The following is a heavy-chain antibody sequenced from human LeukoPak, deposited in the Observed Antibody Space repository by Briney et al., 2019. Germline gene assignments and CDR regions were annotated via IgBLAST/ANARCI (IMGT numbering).Heavy chain of an antibody. CDR2: IYSGGST. CDR3: ARARPHYDSSGYYLDY. D-gene: IGHD3-22*01. CDR1: GFTVSSNY. Sequence: GRSLRLSCAASGFTVSSNYMSWVRQAPGKGLEWVSVIYSGGSTYYADSVKGRFTISRDNSKNTLYLQMNSLRAEDTAVYYCARARPHYDSSGYYLDYWGQGTLVTVSS. V-gene: IGHV3-53*01. J-gene: IGHJ4*02.